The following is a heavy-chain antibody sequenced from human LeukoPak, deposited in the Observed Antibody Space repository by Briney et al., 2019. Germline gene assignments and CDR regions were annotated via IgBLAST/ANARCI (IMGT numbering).Heavy chain of an antibody. CDR2: IKQDGSEK. CDR3: AKDRGISEFDY. J-gene: IGHJ4*02. Sequence: GGSLRLSCAASGFTFSSYWMSWVRQAPGKGLEWVANIKQDGSEKYYVDSVKGRFTISRDNAKNSLYLQMNSLRAEDTAVYYCAKDRGISEFDYWGQGTLVTVSS. CDR1: GFTFSSYW. V-gene: IGHV3-7*01. D-gene: IGHD2-15*01.